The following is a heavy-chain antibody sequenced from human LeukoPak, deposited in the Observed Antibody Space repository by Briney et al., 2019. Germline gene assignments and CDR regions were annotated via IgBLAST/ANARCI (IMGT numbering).Heavy chain of an antibody. J-gene: IGHJ6*03. Sequence: WASVKVSCKASGGTFSSYAISWVRQAPGQGLEWMGGIIPIFGTANYAQKFQGRVTITADESTSTAYMELSSLRSEDTAVYYCARDGRGYSYGSDYYYYYMDVWGKGTTVTVSS. D-gene: IGHD5-18*01. CDR3: ARDGRGYSYGSDYYYYYMDV. CDR1: GGTFSSYA. CDR2: IIPIFGTA. V-gene: IGHV1-69*13.